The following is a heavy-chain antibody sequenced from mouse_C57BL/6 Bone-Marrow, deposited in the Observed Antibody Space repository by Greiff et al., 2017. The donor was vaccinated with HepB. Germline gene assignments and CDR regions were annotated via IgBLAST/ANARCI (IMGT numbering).Heavy chain of an antibody. CDR3: TTYYYAMDY. V-gene: IGHV14-4*01. Sequence: VQLQQSGAELVKPGASVKLSCTASGFNIKDDYMHWVKQRPEQGLEWIGWIDPENGDTEYASKFQGKATITADTSSNTAYLQLSSLTSEDTAVYYCTTYYYAMDYWGQGTSVTVSS. CDR1: GFNIKDDY. J-gene: IGHJ4*01. CDR2: IDPENGDT.